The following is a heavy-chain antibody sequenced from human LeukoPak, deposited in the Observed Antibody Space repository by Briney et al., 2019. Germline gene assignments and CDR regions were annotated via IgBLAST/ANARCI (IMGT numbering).Heavy chain of an antibody. D-gene: IGHD6-13*01. J-gene: IGHJ4*02. CDR1: SGSISSYF. V-gene: IGHV4-59*01. CDR3: ARDARAAAGEGDFDY. Sequence: SETLSLTCIVSSGSISSYFWSWIRQPPGKGLEWIGYVHYSGTTNYNPSLRGRVTISVDTSKNQFSLKLSSVTAADTAVYYCARDARAAAGEGDFDYWGQGTLVTVSS. CDR2: VHYSGTT.